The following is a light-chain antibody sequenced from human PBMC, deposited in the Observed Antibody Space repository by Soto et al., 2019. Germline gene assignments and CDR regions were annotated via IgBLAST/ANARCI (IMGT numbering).Light chain of an antibody. J-gene: IGLJ3*02. CDR2: EGS. CDR1: SSDVGSYNL. Sequence: QSVLTQPASVSGSPGQSITISCTGTSSDVGSYNLVSWYQQHPGKAPKLMIYEGSKRPSGVSNRFSGSKSGNTASLTISGLQAEDEADYYCCSYAGSSTPWVFGGGTKVPS. CDR3: CSYAGSSTPWV. V-gene: IGLV2-23*01.